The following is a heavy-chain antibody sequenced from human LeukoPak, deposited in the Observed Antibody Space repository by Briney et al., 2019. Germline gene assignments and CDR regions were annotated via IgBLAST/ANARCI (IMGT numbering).Heavy chain of an antibody. CDR3: ARHVGPSERWLQSYNWFDP. CDR1: GGSISSYY. J-gene: IGHJ5*02. Sequence: PSETLSLTCTVSGGSISSYYWSWIRQPPGKGLEWIGYIYTSGSTNYNPSLKSRVTISVDTSKNQFSLRLSSVTAADPAVYYCARHVGPSERWLQSYNWFDPWGQGTLVTVPS. V-gene: IGHV4-4*09. D-gene: IGHD5-24*01. CDR2: IYTSGST.